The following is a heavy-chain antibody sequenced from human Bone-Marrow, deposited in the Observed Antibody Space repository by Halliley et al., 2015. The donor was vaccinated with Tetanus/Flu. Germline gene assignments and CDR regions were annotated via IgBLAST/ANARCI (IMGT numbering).Heavy chain of an antibody. Sequence: SLRLSCAASGFTFSSYLMRWVRQAPGKGLEWVSSIVGSSGDTNHAASVKGRFTISRDSSKNTLYLQMNSLRAEDSAVYYCAKDVAADTKGMAVGGRGTTVTVSS. J-gene: IGHJ6*02. CDR3: AKDVAADTKGMAV. CDR2: IVGSSGDT. V-gene: IGHV3-23*01. CDR1: GFTFSSYL. D-gene: IGHD2-8*01.